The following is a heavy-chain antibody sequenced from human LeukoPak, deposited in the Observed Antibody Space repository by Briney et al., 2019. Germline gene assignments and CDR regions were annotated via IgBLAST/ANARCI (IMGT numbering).Heavy chain of an antibody. CDR1: GGSISSSSYY. J-gene: IGHJ3*02. D-gene: IGHD3-22*01. CDR3: ARHRGYYDSRTGRLDAFDI. V-gene: IGHV4-39*01. CDR2: IYYSGST. Sequence: PSETLSLTCTVSGGSISSSSYYWGWIRQPRGKGLEWIGSIYYSGSTYYNPSLKSRVTISVDTSKNQFSLKLSSVTAADTAVYYCARHRGYYDSRTGRLDAFDIWGQGTMVTVSS.